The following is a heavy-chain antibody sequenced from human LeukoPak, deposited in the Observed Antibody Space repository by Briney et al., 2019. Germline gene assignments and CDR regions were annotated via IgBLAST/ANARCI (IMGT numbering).Heavy chain of an antibody. D-gene: IGHD3-10*01. J-gene: IGHJ5*02. CDR1: GYTFTSYG. V-gene: IGHV1-18*01. CDR3: VWFGELIFPWFDP. Sequence: ASVKVSCKASGYTFTSYGISWVRQAPGQGLEWMGWISAYNGNTNYAQKLQGRVTMTTDTSTGTAYMELRSLRSDDTAVYYCVWFGELIFPWFDPWGQGTLVTVSS. CDR2: ISAYNGNT.